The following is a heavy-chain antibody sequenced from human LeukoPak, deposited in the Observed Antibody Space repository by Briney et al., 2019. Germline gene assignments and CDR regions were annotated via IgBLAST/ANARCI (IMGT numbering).Heavy chain of an antibody. Sequence: GGSLRLSCAASGFTFSSYAMSWVRQAPGKGLEWVSAISGSGGSTYYADSVKGRFTISRDNSKNTLYLQMNSLRAEDTAVYYCARGGGGYTLPGGEYWGQGTLVTVSS. CDR1: GFTFSSYA. V-gene: IGHV3-23*01. CDR3: ARGGGGYTLPGGEY. D-gene: IGHD3-10*01. J-gene: IGHJ4*02. CDR2: ISGSGGST.